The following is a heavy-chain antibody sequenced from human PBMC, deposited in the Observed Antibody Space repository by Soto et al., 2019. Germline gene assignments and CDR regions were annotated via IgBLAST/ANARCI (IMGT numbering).Heavy chain of an antibody. Sequence: EVQLVESGGGLVQPGGSLRLSCAASGFTFSSYWMNWVRQAPGKGLEWVANIKQDGSEKYYVDSVKGRFTISRDNTKNSLYLKMNSLRAEDTAVYYCAREQLPVVIPGYWGQGTLVTVSS. V-gene: IGHV3-7*01. CDR1: GFTFSSYW. CDR3: AREQLPVVIPGY. J-gene: IGHJ4*02. CDR2: IKQDGSEK. D-gene: IGHD2-15*01.